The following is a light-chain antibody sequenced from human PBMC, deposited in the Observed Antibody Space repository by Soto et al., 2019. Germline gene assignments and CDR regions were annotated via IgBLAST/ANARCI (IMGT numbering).Light chain of an antibody. J-gene: IGKJ2*01. CDR3: QQRSNWPPT. CDR2: DAS. CDR1: QSVSSY. V-gene: IGKV3-11*01. Sequence: EIVLKQSPATLSLSPGDRATLSCRASQSVSSYLAWYQQKPGQAPRLLIYDASNRATGIPARFSGSGSGTDFTLTISSLEPEDFAVYYCQQRSNWPPTFGQGTKLEIK.